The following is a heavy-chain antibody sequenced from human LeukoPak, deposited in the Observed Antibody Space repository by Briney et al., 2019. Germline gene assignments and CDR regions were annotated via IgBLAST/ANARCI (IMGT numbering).Heavy chain of an antibody. CDR1: GFTFSSFA. V-gene: IGHV3-23*01. D-gene: IGHD6-6*01. CDR3: ARAHSSSSTFDL. J-gene: IGHJ4*02. CDR2: IDNGGTT. Sequence: GGSLRLSCAASGFTFSSFAVGWVRQAPGKGLEWVSSIDNGGTTYYAGSVKGRFTISKDNSKNTLYLQVNSLRADDTAVYYCARAHSSSSTFDLWGQGTLVTVSS.